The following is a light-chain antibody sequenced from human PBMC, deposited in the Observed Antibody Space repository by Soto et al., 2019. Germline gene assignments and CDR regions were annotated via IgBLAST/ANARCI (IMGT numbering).Light chain of an antibody. Sequence: QSVLTXPPSTSSTPGQTVTISCSGSTSNIGTFYVYWYQHLPGTAPKLLIYIGDQRASGVSDRFSASKSGTSASLAISGLRSDDEADYYCAAWDDNLNAYVFGSGTKVTVL. V-gene: IGLV1-47*02. J-gene: IGLJ1*01. CDR2: IGD. CDR3: AAWDDNLNAYV. CDR1: TSNIGTFY.